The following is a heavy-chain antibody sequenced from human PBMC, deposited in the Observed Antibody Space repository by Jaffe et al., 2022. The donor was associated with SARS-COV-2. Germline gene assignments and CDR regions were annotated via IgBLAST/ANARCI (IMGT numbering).Heavy chain of an antibody. CDR1: GGSISSGGYY. Sequence: QVQLQESGPGLVKPSQTLSLTCTVSGGSISSGGYYWSWIRQHPGEGLEWIGYIYYSGSTYYNPSLKSRITISVDTSRNQFSLKLTSMTAADTAVYYCARDGGSSSHFDYWGQGTLVTVSS. V-gene: IGHV4-31*03. CDR2: IYYSGST. CDR3: ARDGGSSSHFDY. D-gene: IGHD6-6*01. J-gene: IGHJ4*02.